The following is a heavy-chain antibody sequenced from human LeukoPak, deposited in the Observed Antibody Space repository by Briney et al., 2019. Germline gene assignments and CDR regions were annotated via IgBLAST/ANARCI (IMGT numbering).Heavy chain of an antibody. CDR1: GYTFTAYY. J-gene: IGHJ3*02. V-gene: IGHV1-2*02. D-gene: IGHD2-2*01. CDR2: INPNSGGT. CDR3: ARAGYCSSTSCPDAFDI. Sequence: ASVKVSCKASGYTFTAYYMHWVRQAPGQGLEWMGWINPNSGGTNYAQKFQGRVTMTRDTSISTAYMELSRLRSDDTAVYYCARAGYCSSTSCPDAFDIWGQGTMVTVSS.